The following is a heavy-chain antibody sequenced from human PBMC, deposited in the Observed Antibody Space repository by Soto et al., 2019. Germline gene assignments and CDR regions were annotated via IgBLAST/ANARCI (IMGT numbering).Heavy chain of an antibody. CDR2: ISSTGSTP. CDR1: GFPFSDSY. V-gene: IGHV3-11*01. Sequence: PGGSLRLSCAAPGFPFSDSYMAWIRQAPGKGLEEIATISSTGSTPYYADSVKGRFTISRDNAQNSLYLEMNNLRAEDTAVYYCARGQQLVANWLDPWGQGILVTVPS. CDR3: ARGQQLVANWLDP. D-gene: IGHD6-6*01. J-gene: IGHJ5*02.